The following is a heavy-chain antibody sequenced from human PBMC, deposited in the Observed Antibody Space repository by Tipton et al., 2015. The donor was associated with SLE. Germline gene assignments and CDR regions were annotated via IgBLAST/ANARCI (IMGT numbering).Heavy chain of an antibody. J-gene: IGHJ4*02. D-gene: IGHD2-15*01. CDR2: IKQDGSEK. Sequence: SLRLSCAASGFTFSSYWMSWVRQAPGKGLEWVANIKQDGSEKYYVDSVKGRFTISRDNAKNSLYLQMNSLRAEDTAVYYCASQLPYCSGGSCYSYWGQGTLVTVSS. CDR1: GFTFSSYW. CDR3: ASQLPYCSGGSCYSY. V-gene: IGHV3-7*03.